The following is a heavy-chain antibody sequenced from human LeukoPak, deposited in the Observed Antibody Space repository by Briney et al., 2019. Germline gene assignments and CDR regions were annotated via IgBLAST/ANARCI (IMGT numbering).Heavy chain of an antibody. V-gene: IGHV4-34*01. J-gene: IGHJ6*02. Sequence: LVKPSETLSLTCAVYGGSFSGYYWSWIRQPPGKGLEWIGEINHSGSTNYNPSLKSRVTISVDTSKNQFSLKLSSVTAADTAVYYCARITNSLQSYGMDVWGQGTTVTVSS. CDR2: INHSGST. CDR3: ARITNSLQSYGMDV. D-gene: IGHD4-11*01. CDR1: GGSFSGYY.